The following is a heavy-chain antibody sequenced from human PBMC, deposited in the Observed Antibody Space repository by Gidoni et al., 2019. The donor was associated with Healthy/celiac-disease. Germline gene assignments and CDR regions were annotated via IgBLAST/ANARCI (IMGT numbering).Heavy chain of an antibody. CDR1: SDYY. CDR3: ARDHLNWATPYYYYGMDV. V-gene: IGHV3-11*01. CDR2: ISSSGSTI. J-gene: IGHJ6*02. Sequence: SDYYMSWIRQAPGKGLEWVSYISSSGSTIYYADSVKGRFTISRDNAKNSLYLQMNSLRAEDTAVYYCARDHLNWATPYYYYGMDVWGQGTTVTVSS. D-gene: IGHD5-12*01.